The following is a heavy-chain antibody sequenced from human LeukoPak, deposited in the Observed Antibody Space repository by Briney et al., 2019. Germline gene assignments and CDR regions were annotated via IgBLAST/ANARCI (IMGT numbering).Heavy chain of an antibody. CDR2: INHSAST. V-gene: IGHV4-34*01. CDR1: GGSFSGYY. CDR3: ASSPGSGWFDY. J-gene: IGHJ4*02. Sequence: SETLSLTCAVYGGSFSGYYWSWIRRPPGKGLEWIGEINHSASTNYNPSLKSRVTISVDTSKNQFSLKLSSVTAADTAVYYCASSPGSGWFDYWGQGTLVTVSS. D-gene: IGHD6-19*01.